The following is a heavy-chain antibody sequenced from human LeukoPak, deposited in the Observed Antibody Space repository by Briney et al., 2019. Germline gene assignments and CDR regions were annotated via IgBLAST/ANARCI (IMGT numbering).Heavy chain of an antibody. CDR3: ARRNYYDSSGYFDS. Sequence: PSETLSLTCTVSGGSVSSGSYYWSWIRQPPGKGLEWIGYIYYSGNTNYDPSLKSRVTISVDKSKNQFSLKLNSVTAADAAVYYCARRNYYDSSGYFDSWGQGTLVTVSS. V-gene: IGHV4-61*01. J-gene: IGHJ4*03. CDR2: IYYSGNT. D-gene: IGHD3-22*01. CDR1: GGSVSSGSYY.